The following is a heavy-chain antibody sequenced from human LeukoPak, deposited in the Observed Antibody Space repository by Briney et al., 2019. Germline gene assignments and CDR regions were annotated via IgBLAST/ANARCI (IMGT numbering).Heavy chain of an antibody. CDR2: INQDGSEK. J-gene: IGHJ5*02. V-gene: IGHV3-7*01. CDR3: ARPLHCRSTDCYDWFDP. CDR1: GFTFRTYW. D-gene: IGHD2-2*01. Sequence: GGSLRLSCAASGFTFRTYWMTWVRQAPGRGLELVANINQDGSEKYYVGSVKGRFTISRDNAENSLYLQMHNLRAEDTAVYYCARPLHCRSTDCYDWFDPWGQGTLVTVSP.